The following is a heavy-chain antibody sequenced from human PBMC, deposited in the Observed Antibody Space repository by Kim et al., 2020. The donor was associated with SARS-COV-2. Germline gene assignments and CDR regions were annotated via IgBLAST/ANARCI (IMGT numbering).Heavy chain of an antibody. V-gene: IGHV5-51*01. J-gene: IGHJ3*02. Sequence: GESLKISCKGSGYSFTSYWIGWVRQMPGKGLEWMGIIYPGDSDTRYSPSFQGQVTISADKSISTAYLQWSSLKASDTAMYYCARIRWEWLVKGLDAFDIWGQGTMVTVSS. D-gene: IGHD6-19*01. CDR2: IYPGDSDT. CDR1: GYSFTSYW. CDR3: ARIRWEWLVKGLDAFDI.